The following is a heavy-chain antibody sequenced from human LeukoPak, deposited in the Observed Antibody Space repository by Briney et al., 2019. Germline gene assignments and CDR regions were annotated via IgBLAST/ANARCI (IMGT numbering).Heavy chain of an antibody. CDR2: ISSSSSTI. CDR1: GFTFSDYY. CDR3: ARTSDTSGRLYWYFDL. V-gene: IGHV3-11*04. J-gene: IGHJ2*01. Sequence: GGSLRLSCAASGFTFSDYYMSWIRQAPGKGLEWVSYISSSSSTIYYADSVKGRSTISRDNAKNSLYLQMNSLRAEDTAVYYCARTSDTSGRLYWYFDLWGRGTLVTVSS. D-gene: IGHD3-22*01.